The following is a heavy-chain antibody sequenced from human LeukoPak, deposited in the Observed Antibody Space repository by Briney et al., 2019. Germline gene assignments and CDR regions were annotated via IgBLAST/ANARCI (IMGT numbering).Heavy chain of an antibody. CDR2: ITGSSHI. D-gene: IGHD3-22*01. V-gene: IGHV3-21*06. Sequence: PGGSLRLSCAASGFSFNTHSMNWVRQAPGKGLEWVSSITGSSHIHYSDSMKCRFTTSRDNAKNSFSLQMSSLRAEDTAMYSCVRVSQDDDYYERPAQGVFDLWGQGTMVSVSS. CDR1: GFSFNTHS. CDR3: VRVSQDDDYYERPAQGVFDL. J-gene: IGHJ3*01.